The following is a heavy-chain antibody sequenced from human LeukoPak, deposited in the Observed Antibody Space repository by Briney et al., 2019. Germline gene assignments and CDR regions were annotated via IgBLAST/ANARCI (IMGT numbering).Heavy chain of an antibody. V-gene: IGHV3-20*04. CDR1: GFTFDDYG. Sequence: GGSLRLSCSASGFTFDDYGMSWVRQVPGKGLEWVSGIDWNGDSTSHADSVKGRFTISRDNAKNSLHLQMNSLRAEDTAFYYCARVVGGNYYGGLDYWGQGALVTVSS. J-gene: IGHJ4*02. CDR2: IDWNGDST. D-gene: IGHD1-26*01. CDR3: ARVVGGNYYGGLDY.